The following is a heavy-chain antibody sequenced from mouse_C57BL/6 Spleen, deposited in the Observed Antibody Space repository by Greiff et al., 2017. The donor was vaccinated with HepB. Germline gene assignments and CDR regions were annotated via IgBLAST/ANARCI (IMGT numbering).Heavy chain of an antibody. CDR2: IYPGNSDT. V-gene: IGHV1-5*01. J-gene: IGHJ1*03. Sequence: EVQLQQSGTVLARPGASVKMSCKTSGYTFTSYWMHWVKQRPGQGLEWIGAIYPGNSDTSYNQKFKGKAKLTAVTSASTAYMELSSLTNEDSAVYYCTRALGRGSSTDWYFDVWGTGTTVTVSS. D-gene: IGHD1-1*01. CDR1: GYTFTSYW. CDR3: TRALGRGSSTDWYFDV.